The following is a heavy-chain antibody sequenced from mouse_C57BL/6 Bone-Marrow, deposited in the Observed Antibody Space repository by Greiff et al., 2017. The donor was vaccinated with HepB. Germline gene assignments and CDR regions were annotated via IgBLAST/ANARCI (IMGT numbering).Heavy chain of an antibody. CDR3: ARRARYEITTVVSPSMDY. Sequence: EVQRVESGGGLVKPGGSLKLSCAASGFTFSDYGMHWVRQAPEKGLEWVAYISSGSSTIYYADTVKGRFTISRDNAKNTLFLQMTSLRSEDTAMYYCARRARYEITTVVSPSMDYWGQGTSVTVSS. CDR1: GFTFSDYG. CDR2: ISSGSSTI. J-gene: IGHJ4*01. D-gene: IGHD1-1*01. V-gene: IGHV5-17*01.